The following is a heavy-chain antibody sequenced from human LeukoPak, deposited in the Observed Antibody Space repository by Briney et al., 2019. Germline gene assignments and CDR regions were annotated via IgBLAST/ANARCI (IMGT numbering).Heavy chain of an antibody. CDR1: GGSVSSGSYY. CDR3: ARGRGSYPFDY. J-gene: IGHJ4*02. D-gene: IGHD1-26*01. Sequence: PSETLSLTCTVSGGSVSSGSYYWSWIRQPPGKGLEWIGYIYYSGSTNYNPSLKSRVTMSIDMSKNQFSLKLSSVTAADTAVYYCARGRGSYPFDYWGQGTLVTVSS. CDR2: IYYSGST. V-gene: IGHV4-61*01.